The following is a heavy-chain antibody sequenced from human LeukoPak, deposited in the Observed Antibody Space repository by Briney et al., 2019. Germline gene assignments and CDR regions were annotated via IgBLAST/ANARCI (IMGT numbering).Heavy chain of an antibody. CDR2: ISSSSSYI. Sequence: GGSLRLSCAASGFTFSSYSMNWVRQAPGKGLEWVSSISSSSSYIYYADSVKGRFTISRDNAKNSLYLQMNSLRAEDTAVYYCAKDSGDRTYYYYFYMDVWGKGTTVTFSS. CDR3: AKDSGDRTYYYYFYMDV. J-gene: IGHJ6*03. D-gene: IGHD4-17*01. CDR1: GFTFSSYS. V-gene: IGHV3-21*01.